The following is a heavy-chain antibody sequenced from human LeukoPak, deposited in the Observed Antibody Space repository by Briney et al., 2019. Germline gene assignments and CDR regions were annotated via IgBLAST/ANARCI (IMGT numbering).Heavy chain of an antibody. D-gene: IGHD3-10*01. CDR1: GYTFTGYY. CDR2: INPNSGGT. J-gene: IGHJ4*02. CDR3: ARRYYGSGSSFDY. V-gene: IGHV1-2*06. Sequence: GESLKISCKASGYTFTGYYMHWVRQAPGQGLEWMGRINPNSGGTNYAQKFQGRVTMTRDTSISTAYMELSRLRSDDTAVYYCARRYYGSGSSFDYWGQGTLVTVSS.